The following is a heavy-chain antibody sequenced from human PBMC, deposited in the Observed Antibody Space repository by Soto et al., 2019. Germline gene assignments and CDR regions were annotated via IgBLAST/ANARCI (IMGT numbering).Heavy chain of an antibody. V-gene: IGHV3-23*01. CDR1: GFTFSSYA. CDR2: ISGSGGST. D-gene: IGHD2-15*01. J-gene: IGHJ6*01. Sequence: GSLLVSCAASGFTFSSYAMSWVRQAPGKGLEWVSAISGSGGSTYYADSVKGRFTISRDNSKNTLYLQRNSLRAEDTAGYYCAQTVGHGLLYPGEYRMDRW. CDR3: AQTVGHGLLYPGEYRMDR.